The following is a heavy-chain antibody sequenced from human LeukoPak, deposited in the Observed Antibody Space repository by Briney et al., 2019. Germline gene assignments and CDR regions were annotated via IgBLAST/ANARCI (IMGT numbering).Heavy chain of an antibody. Sequence: SETLSLTCTVSGGSISSYYWSWIRQPPGKGLEWIGYIYYSGSTNYNPSLKSRVTISVDTSKNQFSLKLSSVTAADTAVYYCARGGVGPLDYWGQGTLVTVSS. D-gene: IGHD2-8*01. J-gene: IGHJ4*02. V-gene: IGHV4-59*01. CDR3: ARGGVGPLDY. CDR1: GGSISSYY. CDR2: IYYSGST.